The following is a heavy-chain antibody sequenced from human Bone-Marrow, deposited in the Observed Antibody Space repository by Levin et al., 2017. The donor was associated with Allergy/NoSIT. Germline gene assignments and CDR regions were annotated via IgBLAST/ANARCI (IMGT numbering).Heavy chain of an antibody. V-gene: IGHV3-7*01. CDR3: ARGKNYVWGSLLSGPFDF. CDR1: GFTSDNYW. D-gene: IGHD3-16*01. J-gene: IGHJ4*02. Sequence: PGGSLRLSCSASGFTSDNYWMNWVRQAPGKGLEWVACIKKDGSEKYYVDSVKGRFTISRDNADNSLDLQMNSLRVEDTALYYCARGKNYVWGSLLSGPFDFWGQGTLVTVSS. CDR2: IKKDGSEK.